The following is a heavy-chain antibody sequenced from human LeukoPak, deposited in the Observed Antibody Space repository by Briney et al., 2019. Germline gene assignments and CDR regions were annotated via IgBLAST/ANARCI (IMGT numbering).Heavy chain of an antibody. D-gene: IGHD6-19*01. Sequence: ASVKVSCKASGYTFTGYYMHWVRQAPGQGLEWMGWINSNSGGTNYAQKFQGRVTMTRDTSISTAYMELSRLRSDDTAVYYCAREQWLATFGSVNWFDPWGQGTLVTVSS. J-gene: IGHJ5*02. CDR2: INSNSGGT. CDR1: GYTFTGYY. CDR3: AREQWLATFGSVNWFDP. V-gene: IGHV1-2*02.